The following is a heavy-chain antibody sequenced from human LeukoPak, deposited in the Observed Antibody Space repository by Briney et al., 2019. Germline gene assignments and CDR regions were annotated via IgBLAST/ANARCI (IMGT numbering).Heavy chain of an antibody. D-gene: IGHD5-24*01. CDR3: ARARNGGYNEGAFDI. Sequence: GGSLRLSCAASRFTFSSYSMNWVRQAPGKGLEWVSSISSSSSYIYYADSAKGRFTISRDNARNSLFLQMNSLRAEDTAVYYCARARNGGYNEGAFDIWGQGTMVTVSS. V-gene: IGHV3-21*01. J-gene: IGHJ3*02. CDR2: ISSSSSYI. CDR1: RFTFSSYS.